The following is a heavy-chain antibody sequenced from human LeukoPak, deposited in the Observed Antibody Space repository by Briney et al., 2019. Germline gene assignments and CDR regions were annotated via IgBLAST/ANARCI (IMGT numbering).Heavy chain of an antibody. V-gene: IGHV4-34*01. CDR3: ARGTVAGPPFDC. D-gene: IGHD6-19*01. CDR2: INHSGST. J-gene: IGHJ4*02. Sequence: SETLSLTCAGYGGSFSGFYWSWIRQPPGKGLEWIGEINHSGSTNYNPSLKSRVTISVDTSKNQFSLKLSSVTAADTAVYYCARGTVAGPPFDCWGQGTLVTVSS. CDR1: GGSFSGFY.